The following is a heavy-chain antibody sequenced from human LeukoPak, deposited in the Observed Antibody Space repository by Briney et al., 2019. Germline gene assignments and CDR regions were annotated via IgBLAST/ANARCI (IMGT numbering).Heavy chain of an antibody. Sequence: PGGSLRLSCVVSGFTFSDYYMTWIRQTPGKGLEWVSDVSSTSAAIYYADSVKGRFTISRDNSKNTLYLQMNSLRAEDTAVYYCARGIVPTEAFDIWGQGTMVTVSS. CDR3: ARGIVPTEAFDI. V-gene: IGHV3-11*04. CDR1: GFTFSDYY. CDR2: VSSTSAAI. D-gene: IGHD2-2*01. J-gene: IGHJ3*02.